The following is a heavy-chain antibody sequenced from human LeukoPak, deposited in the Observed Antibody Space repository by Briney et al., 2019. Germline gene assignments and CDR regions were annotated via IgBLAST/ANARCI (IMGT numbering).Heavy chain of an antibody. Sequence: SETLSLTCTVSGGSINSYYWTWIRQPPGKGLEWIGYMYYSGSTKYNPSLKSRVTISIDTSKNQFSLKLTSVTAADTSVYYCARGADGIAAPSGYGMDVWGQGTTVTVSS. J-gene: IGHJ6*02. CDR3: ARGADGIAAPSGYGMDV. CDR1: GGSINSYY. V-gene: IGHV4-59*12. CDR2: MYYSGST. D-gene: IGHD6-13*01.